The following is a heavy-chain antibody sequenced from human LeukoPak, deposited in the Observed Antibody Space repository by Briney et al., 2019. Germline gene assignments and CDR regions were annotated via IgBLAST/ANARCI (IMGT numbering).Heavy chain of an antibody. D-gene: IGHD4-17*01. CDR3: ARPQHGDLYAFDI. CDR2: INGDGSSA. CDR1: GFTFSSYW. J-gene: IGHJ3*02. V-gene: IGHV3-74*01. Sequence: GGSLRLSCAASGFTFSSYWMPWVRQAPGKRLVWVSRINGDGSSATYADSVKGRFTISRDSVKNTVYLQMNSLRAEDTAVYYCARPQHGDLYAFDIWGQGTMVTVSS.